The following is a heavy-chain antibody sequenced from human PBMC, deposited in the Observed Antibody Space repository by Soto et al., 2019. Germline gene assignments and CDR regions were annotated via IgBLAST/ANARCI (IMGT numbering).Heavy chain of an antibody. V-gene: IGHV1-18*01. Sequence: QVQLVQSGAEVKKPGASVKVSCKASGYTFTSYGISWVRQAPGQGLEWMGWISAYNGNTNYAQKLQGRVTMTTDTPTSTAYMELRSLRSDATAVYYCARVMVDTAMEYYFGHWGQGTLVTVSS. CDR2: ISAYNGNT. CDR3: ARVMVDTAMEYYFGH. CDR1: GYTFTSYG. D-gene: IGHD5-18*01. J-gene: IGHJ4*02.